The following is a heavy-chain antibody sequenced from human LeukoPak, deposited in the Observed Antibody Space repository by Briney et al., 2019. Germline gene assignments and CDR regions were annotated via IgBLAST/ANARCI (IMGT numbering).Heavy chain of an antibody. CDR1: GFTFGSYA. D-gene: IGHD6-13*01. Sequence: GRSLRLSCAASGFTFGSYATSWVRQAPRKGRGWVSAIRGLSGRGGSTYYGDSVKGRMTISRDNSKKTLSLEMNSLRTEDTAVYYCAASGSWFYHWFDPWGQGTLVTVSS. CDR2: IRGLSGRGGST. CDR3: AASGSWFYHWFDP. V-gene: IGHV3-23*01. J-gene: IGHJ5*02.